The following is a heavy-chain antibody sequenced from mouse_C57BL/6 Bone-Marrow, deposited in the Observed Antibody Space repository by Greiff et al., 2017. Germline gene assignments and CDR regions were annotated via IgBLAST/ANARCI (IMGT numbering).Heavy chain of an antibody. V-gene: IGHV1-42*01. J-gene: IGHJ4*01. CDR3: AGYYYGMAMDY. CDR1: GYSFTGYY. CDR2: INPSTGGT. D-gene: IGHD1-1*01. Sequence: VQLQQSGPELVKPGASVKISCKASGYSFTGYYMNWVKQSPEKSLEWIGEINPSTGGTTYNQTFKAKATLTVDKSTSTAYMQLKSLTSEDSAVYYCAGYYYGMAMDYWGQGTSVTVSS.